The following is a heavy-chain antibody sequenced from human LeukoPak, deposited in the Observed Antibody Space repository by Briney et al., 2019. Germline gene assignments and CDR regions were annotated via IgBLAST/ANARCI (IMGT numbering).Heavy chain of an antibody. D-gene: IGHD3-9*01. Sequence: SGTLSLTCAVSGGSISSSNWWSWDRQPPGKGLEWIGEIYHSGSTNYNPSLKSRVTISVDKSKNQFSLKLSSVTAADTAVYYCARAGYDILTGTVDWFDPWGQGTLVTVSS. CDR1: GGSISSSNW. V-gene: IGHV4-4*02. CDR2: IYHSGST. J-gene: IGHJ5*02. CDR3: ARAGYDILTGTVDWFDP.